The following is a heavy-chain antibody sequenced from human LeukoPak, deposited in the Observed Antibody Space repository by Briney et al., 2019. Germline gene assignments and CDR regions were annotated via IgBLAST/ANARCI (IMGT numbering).Heavy chain of an antibody. CDR1: GFTFSSYA. CDR2: ISYDGSNK. J-gene: IGHJ4*02. Sequence: GGSLRLSCAAPGFTFSSYAMHWVRQAPGKGLEWVAVISYDGSNKYYADSVKGRFTISRDNSKNTLYLQMNSLRAEDTAVYYCARDLRDYWGQGTLVTVSS. D-gene: IGHD5/OR15-5a*01. CDR3: ARDLRDY. V-gene: IGHV3-30*01.